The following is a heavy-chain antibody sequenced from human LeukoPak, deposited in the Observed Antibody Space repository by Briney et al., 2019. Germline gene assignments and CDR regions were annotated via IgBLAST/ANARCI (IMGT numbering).Heavy chain of an antibody. J-gene: IGHJ4*02. CDR2: IYYSGST. Sequence: SETLSLTCTVSGGSIGSHYWTWIRQTPGKGLEGIGYIYYSGSTNYNPSLKSRVTISVDTSKNQFSLKLSSVTAADTAVYYCARARGSGSYWDYWGQGTLVTVSS. V-gene: IGHV4-59*11. CDR1: GGSIGSHY. D-gene: IGHD3-10*01. CDR3: ARARGSGSYWDY.